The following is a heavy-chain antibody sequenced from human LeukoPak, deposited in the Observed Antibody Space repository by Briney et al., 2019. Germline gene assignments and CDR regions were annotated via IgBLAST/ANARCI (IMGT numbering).Heavy chain of an antibody. CDR2: IKQDGSEK. V-gene: IGHV3-7*01. D-gene: IGHD6-13*01. J-gene: IGHJ4*02. Sequence: PGGSLRLSCAASGFTFSSYWMRWVRQAPGKGLEWVANIKQDGSEKYYVDSVKGRFTISRDNAKNSMYLQMNSLRAEDTAVYYCAREISSWYGPGAHDYWGQGTLVTVSS. CDR1: GFTFSSYW. CDR3: AREISSWYGPGAHDY.